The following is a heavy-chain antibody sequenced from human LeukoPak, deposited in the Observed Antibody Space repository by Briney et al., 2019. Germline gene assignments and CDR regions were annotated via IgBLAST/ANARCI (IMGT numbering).Heavy chain of an antibody. CDR3: ARDSIGYDILTGYYPGGMDV. CDR2: ISGSGSST. D-gene: IGHD3-9*01. CDR1: GFTFSSYG. V-gene: IGHV3-23*01. Sequence: GGTLRLSCAASGFTFSSYGMSWVRQAPGKGLEWVSAISGSGSSTYYADSVKGRFTISRDNAKNSLYLQMNSLRAEDTAVYYCARDSIGYDILTGYYPGGMDVWGKGTTVTISS. J-gene: IGHJ6*03.